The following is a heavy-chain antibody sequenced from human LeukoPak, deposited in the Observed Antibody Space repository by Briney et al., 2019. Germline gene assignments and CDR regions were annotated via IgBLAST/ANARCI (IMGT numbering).Heavy chain of an antibody. CDR3: ARSSMDGSVYSGYDYYFDY. V-gene: IGHV4-59*01. J-gene: IGHJ4*02. CDR2: IYYSGST. Sequence: SETLSLTCTVSGGSISSYYWSWIRQPPGKGLDWIGYIYYSGSTNYNPSLKSRVTISVDTSKNQFSLKLSSVTAADTAVYYCARSSMDGSVYSGYDYYFDYWGQGTLVTVSS. D-gene: IGHD5-12*01. CDR1: GGSISSYY.